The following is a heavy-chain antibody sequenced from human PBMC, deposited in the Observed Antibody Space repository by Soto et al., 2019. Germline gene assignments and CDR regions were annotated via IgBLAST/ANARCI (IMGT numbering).Heavy chain of an antibody. D-gene: IGHD3-16*02. CDR1: GFTFSSYS. Sequence: EVQLVESGGGLIQPGGSLRLSCAASGFTFSSYSMNWVRQAPGKGLEWVSYISSSSSTIYYADSVKGRFTISRDNAKNTPYRQMNSLRDEDTAVYYCARDPTYYDYVWGSYRYGYYFDYWGQGTLVTVSS. V-gene: IGHV3-48*02. CDR3: ARDPTYYDYVWGSYRYGYYFDY. J-gene: IGHJ4*02. CDR2: ISSSSSTI.